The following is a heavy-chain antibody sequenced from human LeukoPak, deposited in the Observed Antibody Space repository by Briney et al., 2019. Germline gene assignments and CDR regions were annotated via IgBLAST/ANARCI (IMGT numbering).Heavy chain of an antibody. V-gene: IGHV1-24*01. J-gene: IGHJ4*02. CDR3: ATAPSGYDGAVDY. CDR1: GYTFTSYD. CDR2: FDPEDGET. D-gene: IGHD5-12*01. Sequence: ASVKVSCKASGYTFTSYDINWVRQATGQGLEWMGGFDPEDGETIYAQKFQGRVTMTEDTSTDTAYMELSSLRSEDTAVYYCATAPSGYDGAVDYWAREPWSPSPQ.